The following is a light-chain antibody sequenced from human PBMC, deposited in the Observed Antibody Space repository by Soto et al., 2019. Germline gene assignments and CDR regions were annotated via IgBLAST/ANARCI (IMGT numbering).Light chain of an antibody. J-gene: IGKJ5*01. Sequence: VYTPSPAPQSFSQAHRAPLSGRASQSVSSSYLAWYQQKPGQAHRLLIYGASSRATGISDRFSGTRYETDFTLTIRSLEQEDFAVYYCQQYDNSTITVGQGTRLEIK. CDR1: QSVSSSY. V-gene: IGKV3-20*01. CDR3: QQYDNSTIT. CDR2: GAS.